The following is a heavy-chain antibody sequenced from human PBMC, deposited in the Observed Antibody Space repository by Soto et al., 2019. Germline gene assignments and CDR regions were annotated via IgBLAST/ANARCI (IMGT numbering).Heavy chain of an antibody. Sequence: GGSLRLSCAASGFTFSNYAMHCVRQAPGKGLEWVAGIFRDGSKQYYGESVKGRFTISRDNSRNTLYLQMNSLRAEDTAVYYCAKSGLPFVEWFPVWGQGTTVTVSS. V-gene: IGHV3-30*18. CDR1: GFTFSNYA. J-gene: IGHJ6*02. D-gene: IGHD3-3*01. CDR2: IFRDGSKQ. CDR3: AKSGLPFVEWFPV.